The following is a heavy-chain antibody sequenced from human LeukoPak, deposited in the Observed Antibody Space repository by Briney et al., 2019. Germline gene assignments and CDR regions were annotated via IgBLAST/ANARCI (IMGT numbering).Heavy chain of an antibody. J-gene: IGHJ4*02. V-gene: IGHV4-59*08. CDR2: IYYSGST. CDR3: ARSPKAGIQLWYDY. CDR1: GGSISSYY. Sequence: SETLSLTCTVSGGSISSYYWSWIRQPPGKGLEWIGYIYYSGSTNYNPSLKSRVTISVDTSKNQFSLKLSSVTAADTAVYYCARSPKAGIQLWYDYWGQGTLVTVSS. D-gene: IGHD5-18*01.